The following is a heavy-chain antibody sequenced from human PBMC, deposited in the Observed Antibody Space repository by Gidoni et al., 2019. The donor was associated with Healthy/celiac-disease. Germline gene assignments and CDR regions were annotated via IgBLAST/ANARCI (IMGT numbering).Heavy chain of an antibody. Sequence: QVQLVQSGAEVKKPGASVKVSCKASGYTFPSYAMHWVRQAPGQRLEWMGWINAGNGNTKYSQKFQGRVTITRDTSASTAFTELSSLRSEDTALYYCARLSAYYDFWSGYPHFDYWGQGSLVTVSS. CDR2: INAGNGNT. J-gene: IGHJ4*02. V-gene: IGHV1-3*01. CDR1: GYTFPSYA. D-gene: IGHD3-3*01. CDR3: ARLSAYYDFWSGYPHFDY.